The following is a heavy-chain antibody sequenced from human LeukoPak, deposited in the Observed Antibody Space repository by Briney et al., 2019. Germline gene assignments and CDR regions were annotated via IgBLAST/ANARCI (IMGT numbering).Heavy chain of an antibody. D-gene: IGHD3-9*01. CDR2: INPNSGGT. Sequence: GASVKVSCKASGYTFTGYYMHWVRQAPGQGLEWMGWINPNSGGTNYAQKFQGRVTMTRDTSISTAYMELSRLRSDDTAVYYCAIAYYDIQAYFDYWGQGTLVTVSS. J-gene: IGHJ4*02. CDR3: AIAYYDIQAYFDY. CDR1: GYTFTGYY. V-gene: IGHV1-2*02.